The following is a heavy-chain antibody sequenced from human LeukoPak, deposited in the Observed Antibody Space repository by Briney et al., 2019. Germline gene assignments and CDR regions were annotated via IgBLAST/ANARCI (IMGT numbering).Heavy chain of an antibody. V-gene: IGHV4-61*02. Sequence: PSETLSLTCSVSGGSIRSGSYYWSWIRQPAGKGLEWIGRIYRSGSTNHNPSLKSRVAISVDTSKNQFSLKLSSVTAADTAVYYCAGAREYSAYVQGRGAPGGEGDPLHFDYWGQGTLITVSS. J-gene: IGHJ4*02. CDR1: GGSIRSGSYY. CDR2: IYRSGST. CDR3: AGAREYSAYVQGRGAPGGEGDPLHFDY. D-gene: IGHD5-12*01.